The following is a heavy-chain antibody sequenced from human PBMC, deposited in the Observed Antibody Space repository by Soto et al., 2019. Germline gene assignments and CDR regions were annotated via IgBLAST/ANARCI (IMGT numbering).Heavy chain of an antibody. CDR1: GYTLTELS. Sequence: GASVKVSCKVSGYTLTELSMHWVRQAPGKGHEWMGGFDPEDGETIYAQKFQGRVTMTEDTSTDTAYMELSSLRSEDTAVYYCATKRRAGYSGYGQYYFDYWGQGTLVTVSS. CDR2: FDPEDGET. V-gene: IGHV1-24*01. CDR3: ATKRRAGYSGYGQYYFDY. D-gene: IGHD5-12*01. J-gene: IGHJ4*02.